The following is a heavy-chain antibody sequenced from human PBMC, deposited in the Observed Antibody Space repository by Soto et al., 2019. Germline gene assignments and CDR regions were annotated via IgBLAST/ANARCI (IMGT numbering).Heavy chain of an antibody. D-gene: IGHD4-4*01. CDR2: IYPGDSDT. J-gene: IGHJ3*02. V-gene: IGHV5-51*01. Sequence: RGESLKISCKGSGYSFANYWIGWVRQMPGKGLEWMGIIYPGDSDTRFSPSFQGQVTISADKSISTAYLQWISLKASDTAMYYCARSMTTVTTDGAFDIWGQGTMVTVSS. CDR3: ARSMTTVTTDGAFDI. CDR1: GYSFANYW.